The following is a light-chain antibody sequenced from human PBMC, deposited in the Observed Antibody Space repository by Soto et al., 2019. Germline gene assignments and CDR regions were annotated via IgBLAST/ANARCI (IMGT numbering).Light chain of an antibody. CDR3: SSYAGSSVPVA. CDR1: SSDVGGYNF. CDR2: DVT. Sequence: QSVLTQPPSASGSPGQSVTISCTGASSDVGGYNFVSWYQQHPGKAPKLMIYDVTKRPSGVPDRFSGSKSGNTASLTVSGLQADDEADYYCSSYAGSSVPVAFGGGTSSPS. V-gene: IGLV2-8*01. J-gene: IGLJ2*01.